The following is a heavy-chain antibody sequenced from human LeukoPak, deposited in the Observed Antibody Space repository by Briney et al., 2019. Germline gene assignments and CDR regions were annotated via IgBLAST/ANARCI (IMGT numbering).Heavy chain of an antibody. CDR3: AREYSYGRQVDY. V-gene: IGHV4-34*01. J-gene: IGHJ4*02. Sequence: SETLSLTCTVSGGSISSYYWSWIRQPPGKGLEWIGEINHSGSTNYNPPLKSRVTISVDTSKNQFSLKLSSVTAADTAVYYCAREYSYGRQVDYWGQGTLVTVSS. D-gene: IGHD5-18*01. CDR2: INHSGST. CDR1: GGSISSYY.